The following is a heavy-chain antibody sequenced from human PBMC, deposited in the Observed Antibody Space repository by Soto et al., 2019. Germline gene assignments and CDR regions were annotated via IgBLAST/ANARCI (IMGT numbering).Heavy chain of an antibody. Sequence: EVQLVESGGGLVQPGGSLRLSCAASGFTFSTYWMSWVCQAPGKGLEWVANINQDGSEKYYVDSVKGRFTISRDNAKNSLYLQMTSLRADDTAVYYCARARGWNIVIIPAASDYWGQGTLVTVSS. D-gene: IGHD2-2*01. CDR2: INQDGSEK. V-gene: IGHV3-7*01. CDR1: GFTFSTYW. J-gene: IGHJ4*02. CDR3: ARARGWNIVIIPAASDY.